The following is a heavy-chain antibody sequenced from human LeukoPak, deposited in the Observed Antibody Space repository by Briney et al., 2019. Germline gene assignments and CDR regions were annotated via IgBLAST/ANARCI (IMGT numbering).Heavy chain of an antibody. Sequence: GGSLRLSCAASGFTFSSYSMNWVRQAPGKGLEWVSYISSSSTIYYADSVKGRFTISRDNAKNSLYLQMNSLRDEDTAVYYCARSPALDYWGQGTLVTVSS. D-gene: IGHD2-2*01. CDR3: ARSPALDY. V-gene: IGHV3-48*02. J-gene: IGHJ4*02. CDR2: ISSSSTI. CDR1: GFTFSSYS.